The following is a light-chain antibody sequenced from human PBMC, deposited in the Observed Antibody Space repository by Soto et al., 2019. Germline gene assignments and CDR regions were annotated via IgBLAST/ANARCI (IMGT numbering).Light chain of an antibody. CDR1: QSIDNF. V-gene: IGKV3-11*01. CDR2: DAS. J-gene: IGKJ1*01. Sequence: EIVLTQSPGTLSLSPGDRATFSCRASQSIDNFLAWYQQKPGQAPRLLIYDASSRPTGSPDRFSGSGSGTDFTLTISSLEHEDFAVYYCQQRYNMPPWTFGQGTKVEIK. CDR3: QQRYNMPPWT.